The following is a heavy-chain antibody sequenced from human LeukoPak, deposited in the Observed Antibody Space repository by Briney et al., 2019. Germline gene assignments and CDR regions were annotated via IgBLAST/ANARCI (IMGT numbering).Heavy chain of an antibody. CDR2: INHSGST. V-gene: IGHV4-34*01. CDR3: ASRKLGNDY. Sequence: SETLSLTCAVYGGSFSGYYWTWIRQPPGKGLEWIAEINHSGSTNYNPSLKSRVTMSGDTSKNQFSLKLSSVTAADTAVYYCASRKLGNDYWGQGTLVTVSS. D-gene: IGHD7-27*01. J-gene: IGHJ4*02. CDR1: GGSFSGYY.